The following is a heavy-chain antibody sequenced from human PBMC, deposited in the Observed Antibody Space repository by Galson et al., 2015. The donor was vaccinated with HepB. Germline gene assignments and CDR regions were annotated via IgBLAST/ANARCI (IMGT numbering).Heavy chain of an antibody. J-gene: IGHJ6*02. Sequence: ETLSLTCTVSGGSIISSNYYWGWIRQPPGKGLVWIGIIYYNGDTYYNPSLKSRVTISIDTSKNQFSLKLSSVTAADTAEYYCARLTPGSMDVWGQGTTVTVSS. CDR1: GGSIISSNYY. CDR3: ARLTPGSMDV. CDR2: IYYNGDT. V-gene: IGHV4-39*01.